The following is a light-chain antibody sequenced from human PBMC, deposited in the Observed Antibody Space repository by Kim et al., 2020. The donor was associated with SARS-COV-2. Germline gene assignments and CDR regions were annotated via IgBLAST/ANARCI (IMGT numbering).Light chain of an antibody. CDR1: QSISSNY. J-gene: IGKJ4*01. Sequence: EIVLTQSPGTLSLSPGERATLSCRASQSISSNYFSWYQQRPGQAPRLLIYGASSRATGIPDRFSGSGSGTDFTLTISRLEPEDFAMYYCQNYGSSLTTGGGTKVDIK. CDR2: GAS. V-gene: IGKV3-20*01. CDR3: QNYGSSLT.